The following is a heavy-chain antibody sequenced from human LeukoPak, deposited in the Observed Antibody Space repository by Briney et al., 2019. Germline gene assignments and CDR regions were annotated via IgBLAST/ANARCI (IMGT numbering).Heavy chain of an antibody. CDR3: AKVGGDWSGYNYYGLDV. Sequence: GGSLRLSCAASGFTFSIHAMHWVRQAPGKGLECMAVISHDGSNKYYADSAKGRFTISRDNSKNTLYLQMNSLRPEDTAVYYCAKVGGDWSGYNYYGLDVWGQGTTVTVSS. CDR1: GFTFSIHA. J-gene: IGHJ6*02. V-gene: IGHV3-30-3*01. CDR2: ISHDGSNK. D-gene: IGHD3-9*01.